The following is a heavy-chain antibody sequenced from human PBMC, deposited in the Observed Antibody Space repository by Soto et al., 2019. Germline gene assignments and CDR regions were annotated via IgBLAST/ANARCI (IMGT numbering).Heavy chain of an antibody. V-gene: IGHV5-51*01. CDR3: XSGYCSGGSRSRYGMDV. Sequence: GESLKISCKGSGYSFTSYWIGWVRQMPGKGLEWMGIIYPGDSDTRYSPSFQGQVTISADKSISTAYLQWSSLKASDTAMYYCXSGYCSGGSRSRYGMDVWGQGTTVTVSS. D-gene: IGHD2-15*01. CDR2: IYPGDSDT. CDR1: GYSFTSYW. J-gene: IGHJ6*02.